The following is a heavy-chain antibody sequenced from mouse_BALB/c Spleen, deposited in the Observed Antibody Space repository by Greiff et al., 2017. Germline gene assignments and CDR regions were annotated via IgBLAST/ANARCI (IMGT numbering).Heavy chain of an antibody. D-gene: IGHD3-3*01. V-gene: IGHV14-3*02. CDR1: GFNIKDTY. CDR3: ARVGTEDYFDY. J-gene: IGHJ2*01. Sequence: EVKLMESGAELVKPGASVKLSCTASGFNIKDTYMHWVKQRPEQGLEWIGRIDPANGNTKYDPKFQGKATITADTSSNTAYLQLSSLTSEDTAVYYCARVGTEDYFDYWGQGTTLTVSS. CDR2: IDPANGNT.